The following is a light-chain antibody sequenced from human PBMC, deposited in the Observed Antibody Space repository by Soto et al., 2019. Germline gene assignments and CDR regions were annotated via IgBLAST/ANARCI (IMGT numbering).Light chain of an antibody. V-gene: IGLV2-11*01. Sequence: QSALTQPRSVSGSPGQSVTISCTGTSSDVGAYNYVSWYVQLPGKAPKLMIYDVDKRPSGVPDRFSGSKSGNTASLTISGLQAEDEADYFCSSYAGSHILVFGTGTKLTVL. CDR2: DVD. CDR1: SSDVGAYNY. J-gene: IGLJ1*01. CDR3: SSYAGSHILV.